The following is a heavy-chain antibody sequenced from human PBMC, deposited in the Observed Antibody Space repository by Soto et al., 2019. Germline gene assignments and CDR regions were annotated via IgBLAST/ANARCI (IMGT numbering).Heavy chain of an antibody. V-gene: IGHV3-74*01. CDR2: INSDGSST. J-gene: IGHJ4*02. Sequence: GVSLRLSCAASGCTFSSYWMHWVRQAPGKGLVWVSRINSDGSSTNYADSVKGRFTISRDNAKNTLYLQMHNLRAEDTAIYYCIRSYDYWGQGTQVTVSS. CDR3: IRSYDY. CDR1: GCTFSSYW.